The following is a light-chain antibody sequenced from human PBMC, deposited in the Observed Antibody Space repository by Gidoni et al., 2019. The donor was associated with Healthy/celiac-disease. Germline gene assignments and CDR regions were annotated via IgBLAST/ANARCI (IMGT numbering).Light chain of an antibody. CDR3: QQSYSTPWT. V-gene: IGKV1-39*01. CDR2: AAS. Sequence: DIQMTQSPSSLSASVGNRVTITCRASQSISSYLNWYQQKPGNDPKLLIYAASSLQSGVPSRFSGSGSGTDFIITISSLQPEDFATYYCQQSYSTPWTFGQXTKVEIK. J-gene: IGKJ1*01. CDR1: QSISSY.